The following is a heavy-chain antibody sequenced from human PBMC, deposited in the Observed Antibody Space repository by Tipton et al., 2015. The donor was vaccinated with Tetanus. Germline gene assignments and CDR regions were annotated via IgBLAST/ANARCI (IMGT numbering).Heavy chain of an antibody. D-gene: IGHD3-3*01. CDR3: AKRDNNDYYTGRDVFDV. V-gene: IGHV3-23*01. CDR1: GFTFSDHY. Sequence: SLRLSCTASGFTFSDHYMAWIRQAPGKGLEWLSSLSENGANTFYADSVKARFTISRDNSKNTLFLQMSSLGADDTAVYYCAKRDNNDYYTGRDVFDVWGQGTMVTVSS. J-gene: IGHJ3*01. CDR2: LSENGANT.